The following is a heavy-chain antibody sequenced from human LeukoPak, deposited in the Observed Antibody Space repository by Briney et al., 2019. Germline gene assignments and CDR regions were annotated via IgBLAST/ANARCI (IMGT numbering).Heavy chain of an antibody. J-gene: IGHJ4*02. Sequence: GGSLRLSCAASGFTFSTYRMSWVRQAPGKGLEWVSFIYSGTIHYSDSVKGRFTISRDNSKNTLYLQMNSLRIEDTAVYYCAKDRGSWSYGGFDYWGQGILVTVSS. CDR3: AKDRGSWSYGGFDY. CDR1: GFTFSTYR. CDR2: IYSGTI. V-gene: IGHV3-66*03. D-gene: IGHD1-26*01.